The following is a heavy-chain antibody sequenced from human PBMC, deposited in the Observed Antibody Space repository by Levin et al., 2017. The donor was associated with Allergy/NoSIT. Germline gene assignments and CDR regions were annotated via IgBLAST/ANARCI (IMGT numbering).Heavy chain of an antibody. CDR2: ISSSSSYT. V-gene: IGHV3-11*03. J-gene: IGHJ3*02. Sequence: GGSLRLSCAASGFTFSDYYMSWIRQAPGKGLEWVSYISSSSSYTNYADSVKGRFTISRDNAKNSLYLQMNSLRAEDTAVYYCASSRYGDAFDIWGQGTMVTVSS. CDR3: ASSRYGDAFDI. D-gene: IGHD3-16*01. CDR1: GFTFSDYY.